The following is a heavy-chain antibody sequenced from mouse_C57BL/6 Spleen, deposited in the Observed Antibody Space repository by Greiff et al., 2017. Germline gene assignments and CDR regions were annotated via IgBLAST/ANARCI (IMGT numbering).Heavy chain of an antibody. CDR3: ARCITTVDYFDY. CDR2: IYPGDGDT. Sequence: QVQLQQSGPELVKPGASVKISCKASGYAFSSSWMNWVKQRPGKGLEWIGRIYPGDGDTNYNGKFKGKATLTADKSSSTAYMQLSSLTSEDSAVYVCARCITTVDYFDYWGQGTTLTVSS. D-gene: IGHD1-1*01. J-gene: IGHJ2*01. CDR1: GYAFSSSW. V-gene: IGHV1-82*01.